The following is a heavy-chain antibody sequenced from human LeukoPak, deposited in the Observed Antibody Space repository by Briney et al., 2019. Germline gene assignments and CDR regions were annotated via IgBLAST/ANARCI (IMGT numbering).Heavy chain of an antibody. CDR3: AKEFNYDILTGVFDY. V-gene: IGHV3-23*01. D-gene: IGHD3-9*01. J-gene: IGHJ4*02. CDR1: GFTFSSYA. CDR2: ISGSGGST. Sequence: GGSLRLFCAASGFTFSSYAMSWVRQAPGKGLEWVSTISGSGGSTYYADSVKGRFTISRDNSRNTLYLQMNSLRAEDTAVYYCAKEFNYDILTGVFDYWGQGTLVTVSS.